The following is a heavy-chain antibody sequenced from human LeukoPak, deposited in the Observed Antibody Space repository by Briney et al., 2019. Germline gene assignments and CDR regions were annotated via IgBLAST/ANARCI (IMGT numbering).Heavy chain of an antibody. Sequence: GGSLRFSCVASGFTFSSYWMSWVRQAPGKGLEWVANIKQDGSEYSYVDSVKGRFTISRDSAKNSLYLQMNSLRAEDTAVYYCARDGGDFDYWGQGTLVTVSS. V-gene: IGHV3-7*01. J-gene: IGHJ4*02. CDR1: GFTFSSYW. D-gene: IGHD3-3*01. CDR3: ARDGGDFDY. CDR2: IKQDGSEY.